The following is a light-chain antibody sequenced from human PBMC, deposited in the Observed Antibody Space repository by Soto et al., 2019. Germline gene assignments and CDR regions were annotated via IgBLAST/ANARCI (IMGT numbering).Light chain of an antibody. CDR1: QGIARY. V-gene: IGKV1-39*01. CDR3: QQHNSYPWT. CDR2: AVS. J-gene: IGKJ1*01. Sequence: DIQMTQSPSSLAASIGDTVTITCRASQGIARYLNWYQQRPGTAPKLLIYAVSNLQSGVPSRFSGSGSGTDFTLTISSLQPDDFATYYCQQHNSYPWTFGQGTKV.